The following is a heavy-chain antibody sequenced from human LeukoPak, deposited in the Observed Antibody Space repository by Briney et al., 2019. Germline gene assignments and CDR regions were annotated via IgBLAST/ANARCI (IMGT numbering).Heavy chain of an antibody. CDR3: ANFYDYVWGSYRTIPHDY. V-gene: IGHV3-30*02. J-gene: IGHJ4*02. CDR1: GFTFSSYG. D-gene: IGHD3-16*02. CDR2: IRYDGSNK. Sequence: GGSLRLSCAASGFTFSSYGMHWVRQAPGKGLEWVAFIRYDGSNKYYADSVKGRFTISRDNSKNTLYLQMNSLRAEDTAVYYCANFYDYVWGSYRTIPHDYWGQGTLVTVSS.